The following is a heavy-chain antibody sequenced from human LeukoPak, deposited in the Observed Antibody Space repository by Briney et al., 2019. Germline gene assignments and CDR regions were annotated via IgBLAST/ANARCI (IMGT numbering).Heavy chain of an antibody. D-gene: IGHD2-15*01. CDR1: GFTFSTYP. J-gene: IGHJ4*02. V-gene: IGHV3-30*04. CDR3: AREALRNFDY. CDR2: VSYDGRNK. Sequence: GMPLRFSCSASGFTFSTYPRHRQPQAPGKGLEWVTIVSYDGRNKYYADSVRGRFTISRDNSKDTLYLQMNSVRPEDTSMYYCAREALRNFDYWGRGTLVTVSS.